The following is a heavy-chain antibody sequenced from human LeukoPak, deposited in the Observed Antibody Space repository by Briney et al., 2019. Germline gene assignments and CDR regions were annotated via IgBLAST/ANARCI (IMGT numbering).Heavy chain of an antibody. CDR1: VGSISSADYY. CDR3: ARLAPPRGVQLLMDY. Sequence: SETLSLTCTVSVGSISSADYYWSWIRHPPGQGLEWIGYIYYSGTPYHNPSLKSRVTISVDTSKNQFSLNLSSVTAADTAVYYCARLAPPRGVQLLMDYWGQGTLVTVSS. D-gene: IGHD2-2*01. J-gene: IGHJ4*02. V-gene: IGHV4-30-4*08. CDR2: IYYSGTP.